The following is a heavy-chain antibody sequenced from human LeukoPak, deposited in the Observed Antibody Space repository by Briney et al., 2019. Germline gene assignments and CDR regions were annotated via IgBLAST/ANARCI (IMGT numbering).Heavy chain of an antibody. V-gene: IGHV4-4*09. CDR1: GGSISSYY. J-gene: IGHJ4*02. Sequence: SETLSLTCTVSGGSISSYYWSWIRQPPGKGLEWIGYIYTSGSTNYNPSLKSRVTISVDTSKNQFSLKLSSVTAADTAVYYCASEDYGDYSIDYWGQGTLVTVSS. D-gene: IGHD4-17*01. CDR2: IYTSGST. CDR3: ASEDYGDYSIDY.